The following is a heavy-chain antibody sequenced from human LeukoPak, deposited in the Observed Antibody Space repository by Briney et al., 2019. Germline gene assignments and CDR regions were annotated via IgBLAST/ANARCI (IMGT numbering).Heavy chain of an antibody. J-gene: IGHJ4*02. CDR3: VRERLYDFWSGFYPIDY. D-gene: IGHD3-3*01. V-gene: IGHV3-11*04. Sequence: PGGSLRLSCAASGFTFSDYNTNWIRQAPGKGLVWVSYISSSGTSVQYADSVKGRFTISRDNAKNSLYLQMNSLRAEDTAVYYCVRERLYDFWSGFYPIDYWGQGTLVTVSS. CDR2: ISSSGTSV. CDR1: GFTFSDYN.